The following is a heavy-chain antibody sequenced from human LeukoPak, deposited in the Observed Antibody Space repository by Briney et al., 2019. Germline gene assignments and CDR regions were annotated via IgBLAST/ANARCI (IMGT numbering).Heavy chain of an antibody. CDR2: INPNSGGT. J-gene: IGHJ5*02. CDR1: GYTFTGYY. V-gene: IGHV1-2*02. CDR3: AREFPSYYDSGSYSDWFDP. Sequence: ASVKVSCKASGYTFTGYYIHWVRQAPGQGLEWMGWINPNSGGTNYAQKFQVRVTMTRDTSISTAYMELSGLRSDDTAVYYCAREFPSYYDSGSYSDWFDPWGQGTLVTVSS. D-gene: IGHD3-10*01.